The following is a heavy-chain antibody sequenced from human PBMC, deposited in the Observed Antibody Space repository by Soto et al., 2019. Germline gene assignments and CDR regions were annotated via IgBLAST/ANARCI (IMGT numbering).Heavy chain of an antibody. J-gene: IGHJ6*02. V-gene: IGHV3-23*01. CDR2: ISGSGGST. CDR1: GFTFSSYA. Sequence: GGSLRLSYAASGFTFSSYAMSWVRQAPGKGLEWVSAISGSGGSTYYADSVKGRFTISRDNSKNTLYLQMNSLRAEDTAVYYCAKDMYYDSSGPKYYYYGMDVWGQGTTVTVSS. D-gene: IGHD3-22*01. CDR3: AKDMYYDSSGPKYYYYGMDV.